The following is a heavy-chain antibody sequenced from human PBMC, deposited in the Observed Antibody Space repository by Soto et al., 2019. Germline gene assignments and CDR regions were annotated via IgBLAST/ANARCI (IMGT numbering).Heavy chain of an antibody. V-gene: IGHV1-3*05. CDR2: INAGNGNT. CDR3: ARAVGGSSSRGDY. Sequence: QVQLVQSGAEEKKPGASVKVSCKASGYTFTSYAMHWVRQAPGQRLEWMGWINAGNGNTKYSQKFQGRVTITRDTSASTAYMGLSSLRSEDTAVYYCARAVGGSSSRGDYWGQGTLVTVSS. J-gene: IGHJ4*02. CDR1: GYTFTSYA. D-gene: IGHD6-13*01.